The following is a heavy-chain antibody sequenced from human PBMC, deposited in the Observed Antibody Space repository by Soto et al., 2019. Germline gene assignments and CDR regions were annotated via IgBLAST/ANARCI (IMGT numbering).Heavy chain of an antibody. J-gene: IGHJ6*02. D-gene: IGHD3-10*01. CDR1: GFTFSSYA. V-gene: IGHV3-23*01. Sequence: GGSLRLSCAASGFTFSSYAMSWVRQAPGKGLEWVSAISGSGGSTYYADSVKGRFTISRDNSKNTLYLQMNSLRAEDTAVYYCAKTGARVRGVISVPYYYYGMDVWGQGTTVTVSS. CDR2: ISGSGGST. CDR3: AKTGARVRGVISVPYYYYGMDV.